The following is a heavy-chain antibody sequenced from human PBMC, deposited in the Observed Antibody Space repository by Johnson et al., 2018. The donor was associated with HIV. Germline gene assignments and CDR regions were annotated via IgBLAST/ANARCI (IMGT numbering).Heavy chain of an antibody. J-gene: IGHJ3*02. Sequence: MLLVESGGGLVQPGGSLRLSCAASGFTVSSNYMSWVRQAPGKGLEWVANIKQDGSEKYYVDSVKGRFTISRDNDKNSLYLQMNSLRAEDTAVYYCARGDTAMGYDAFDIWGQGTMVTVSS. D-gene: IGHD5-18*01. V-gene: IGHV3-7*04. CDR2: IKQDGSEK. CDR3: ARGDTAMGYDAFDI. CDR1: GFTVSSNY.